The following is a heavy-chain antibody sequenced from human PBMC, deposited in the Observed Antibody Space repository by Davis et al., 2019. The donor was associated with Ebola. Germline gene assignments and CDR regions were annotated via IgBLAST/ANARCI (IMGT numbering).Heavy chain of an antibody. CDR2: IGGSDDGI. CDR1: GFTFSNYG. Sequence: GESLKISCAASGFTFSNYGMYWFRQPPEKGLEWVSYIGGSDDGISYSDSVKGRFTISRDNAKDSMYLQMNSLRGEDTAVYYCAKWGPNIVITPAASRAMDVWGQGTMVSVSS. CDR3: AKWGPNIVITPAASRAMDV. J-gene: IGHJ6*02. V-gene: IGHV3-48*01. D-gene: IGHD2-2*01.